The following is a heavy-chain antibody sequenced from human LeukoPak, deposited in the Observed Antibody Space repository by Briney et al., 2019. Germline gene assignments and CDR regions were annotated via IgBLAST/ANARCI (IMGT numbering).Heavy chain of an antibody. V-gene: IGHV3-30-3*01. CDR2: ISYDGSNK. D-gene: IGHD2-8*01. J-gene: IGHJ4*02. CDR1: GFTFSSYA. CDR3: AKEPHTSLDCTNGVCLHFDY. Sequence: PGGSLRLSCAASGFTFSSYAMHWVRQAPGKGLEWVAVISYDGSNKYYADSVKGRFTISRDNSKNTLYLQMNSLRAEDTAVYYCAKEPHTSLDCTNGVCLHFDYWGQGTLVTVSS.